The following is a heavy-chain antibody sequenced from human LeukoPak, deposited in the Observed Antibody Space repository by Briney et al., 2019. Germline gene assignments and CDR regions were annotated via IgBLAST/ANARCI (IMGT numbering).Heavy chain of an antibody. CDR1: GFTFSNYG. V-gene: IGHV3-30*03. CDR2: ISYDGSNK. J-gene: IGHJ5*02. D-gene: IGHD3-10*01. Sequence: PGGSLRLSCAASGFTFSNYGMHWVRQAPGKGLEWVAVISYDGSNKYYGDSVKGRFTISRDNSKNTLYLQMNSLRAEDTAVYYCARRTDYYYYYGSGSPTWGQGTLVTVSS. CDR3: ARRTDYYYYYGSGSPT.